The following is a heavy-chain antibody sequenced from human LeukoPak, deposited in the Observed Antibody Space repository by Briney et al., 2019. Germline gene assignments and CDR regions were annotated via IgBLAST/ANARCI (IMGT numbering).Heavy chain of an antibody. J-gene: IGHJ4*02. V-gene: IGHV3-7*01. CDR1: GFTFSSYW. CDR3: ARIRYFDWLSSPGFDY. Sequence: GGSLRLSCAASGFTFSSYWMSWVRQAPGKGLEWVANIKQDGSEKYYVDSVKGRFTISRDNAKNSLYLQMNSLRAEDTAVYSCARIRYFDWLSSPGFDYWGQGTLVTVSS. D-gene: IGHD3-9*01. CDR2: IKQDGSEK.